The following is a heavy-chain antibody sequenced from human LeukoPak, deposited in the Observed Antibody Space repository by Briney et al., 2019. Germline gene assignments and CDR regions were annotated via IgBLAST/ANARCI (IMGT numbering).Heavy chain of an antibody. Sequence: SETLSLTCTVSGRSISSYYWSWIRQPPGKGLEWIGYIYYSGSTNYNPSLKSRVTISVDTSKNQFSLKLGSVTAADTAVYYCASVPRIVGASRFDYWGQGTLVTVSS. CDR1: GRSISSYY. V-gene: IGHV4-59*01. CDR2: IYYSGST. J-gene: IGHJ4*02. CDR3: ASVPRIVGASRFDY. D-gene: IGHD1-26*01.